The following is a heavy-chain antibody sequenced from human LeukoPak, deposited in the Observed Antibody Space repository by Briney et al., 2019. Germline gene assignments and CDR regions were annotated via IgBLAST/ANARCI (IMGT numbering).Heavy chain of an antibody. V-gene: IGHV3-30*03. CDR1: GFTFSGYG. D-gene: IGHD3-22*01. Sequence: GGSLRLSCAASGFTFSGYGMHWFRQAPGQGLEWVALISYDGTKKYYADSVRGRFTISRDSAKNSLYLQMNSLRAEDTAVYYCARMSHDSSGYHAFDIWGQGTMVTVSS. CDR3: ARMSHDSSGYHAFDI. CDR2: ISYDGTKK. J-gene: IGHJ3*02.